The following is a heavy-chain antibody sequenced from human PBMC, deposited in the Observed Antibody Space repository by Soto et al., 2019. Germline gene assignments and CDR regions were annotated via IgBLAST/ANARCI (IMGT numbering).Heavy chain of an antibody. D-gene: IGHD5-18*01. CDR3: ARGGSYAKA. Sequence: SETLSPTCAVYGGSFSGYYWSWIRQPPGKGLEWIGEINHSGSTNYNPSLKSRVTISVDTSKNQFSLKLSSVTAADKAVYCRARGGSYAKAWGQGTLVTVSS. CDR1: GGSFSGYY. CDR2: INHSGST. V-gene: IGHV4-34*01. J-gene: IGHJ5*02.